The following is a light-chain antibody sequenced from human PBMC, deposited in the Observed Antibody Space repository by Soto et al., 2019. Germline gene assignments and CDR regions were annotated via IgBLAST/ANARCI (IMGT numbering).Light chain of an antibody. Sequence: QSVLTQPASVSGSPGQSITISCTGASSDVGDYNYVSWYQQHPGQAPKFMIYDVNKRPSGVSHRFSGSKSGNTASLTISGLQADDEADYYCLSYAGSYNFVFGSGTKVTVL. CDR3: LSYAGSYNFV. CDR2: DVN. CDR1: SSDVGDYNY. J-gene: IGLJ1*01. V-gene: IGLV2-14*03.